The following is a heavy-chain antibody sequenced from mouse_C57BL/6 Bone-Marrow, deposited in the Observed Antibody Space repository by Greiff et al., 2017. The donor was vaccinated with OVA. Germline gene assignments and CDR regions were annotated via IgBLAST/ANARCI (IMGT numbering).Heavy chain of an antibody. CDR2: INPSTGGT. CDR3: ARIRHYTTVVADY. Sequence: QVQLQQPGAELVKPGASVKLSCKASGYTFTSYWMHWVKQRPGQGLEWIGNINPSTGGTNYNEKFTSKATLTVDKSTRTAYMQISSLTSEDSAVYDCARIRHYTTVVADYWGQGTTLTVSA. V-gene: IGHV1-53*01. J-gene: IGHJ2*01. CDR1: GYTFTSYW. D-gene: IGHD1-1*01.